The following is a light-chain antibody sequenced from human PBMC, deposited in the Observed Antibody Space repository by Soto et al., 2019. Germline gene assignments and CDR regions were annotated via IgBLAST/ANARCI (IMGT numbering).Light chain of an antibody. CDR3: QQYGGSPWT. Sequence: EVVLTQSPGTLSLSPGEGATLSCRASQSVSNRYFAWYQQKPGQAPRLLIYRVSSRATGIPDRFSGSGSGTDFTLTISRLGPEDVAVYYCQQYGGSPWTFGQGTKV. CDR2: RVS. CDR1: QSVSNRY. V-gene: IGKV3-20*01. J-gene: IGKJ1*01.